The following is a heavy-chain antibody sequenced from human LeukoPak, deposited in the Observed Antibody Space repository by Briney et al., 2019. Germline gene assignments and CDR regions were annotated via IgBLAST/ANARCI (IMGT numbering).Heavy chain of an antibody. J-gene: IGHJ3*02. V-gene: IGHV5-51*01. Sequence: GESLKISCKGSGYSFTSYWIGWVRQMPGKGLEWMGIIYPGDSDTRYSPSFQGQVTISADKSISTAYLQWSTLKASDTAMYYCASHPYYYGSGSYHNPFDAFDIWGQGTMVTVSS. CDR2: IYPGDSDT. CDR3: ASHPYYYGSGSYHNPFDAFDI. CDR1: GYSFTSYW. D-gene: IGHD3-10*01.